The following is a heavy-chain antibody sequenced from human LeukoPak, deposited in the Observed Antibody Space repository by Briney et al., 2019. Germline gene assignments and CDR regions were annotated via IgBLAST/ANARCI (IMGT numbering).Heavy chain of an antibody. D-gene: IGHD3-9*01. CDR3: ARDGVPYYDILTGYYYFDY. CDR2: IIPIFGTA. V-gene: IGHV1-69*06. CDR1: GGTFSSYA. J-gene: IGHJ4*02. Sequence: SVKVSCKASGGTFSSYAISWVRQAPGQGLEWMGGIIPIFGTANYAQKFQGRVTITADKSTSTAYMELSSLRSEDTAVYYCARDGVPYYDILTGYYYFDYWGQGTLVTVSS.